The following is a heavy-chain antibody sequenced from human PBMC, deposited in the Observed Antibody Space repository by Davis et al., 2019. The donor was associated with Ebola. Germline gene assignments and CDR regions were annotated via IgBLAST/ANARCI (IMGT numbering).Heavy chain of an antibody. J-gene: IGHJ4*02. CDR1: GGTFSSYA. Sequence: ASVKVSCKASGGTFSSYAISWVRQVPGQGLEWMGWISTYNRNAHYGQNVQGRVTMTTDTSTSTAYMELRSLRSDDTAVYFCARRNYYGSGTVYFDPWGQGTLVTVSS. CDR2: ISTYNRNA. V-gene: IGHV1-18*01. CDR3: ARRNYYGSGTVYFDP. D-gene: IGHD3-10*01.